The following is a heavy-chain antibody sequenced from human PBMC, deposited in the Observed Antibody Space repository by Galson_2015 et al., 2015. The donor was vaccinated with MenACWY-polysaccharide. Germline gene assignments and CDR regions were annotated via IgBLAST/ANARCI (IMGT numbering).Heavy chain of an antibody. Sequence: TLSLTCTVSRGSITTGGYYWTWVRQHPGKGLEWMGYIHDSGSTYYNPSLKSRLTISPDTSKNQFYLDLSSVTAADTAVYYCARGVYCGGVCYSGIDSWGQGTLVTVSS. CDR1: RGSITTGGYY. V-gene: IGHV4-31*02. D-gene: IGHD2-21*02. CDR3: ARGVYCGGVCYSGIDS. J-gene: IGHJ4*02. CDR2: IHDSGST.